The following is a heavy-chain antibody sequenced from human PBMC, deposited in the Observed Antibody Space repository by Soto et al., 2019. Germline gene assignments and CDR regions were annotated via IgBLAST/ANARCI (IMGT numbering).Heavy chain of an antibody. D-gene: IGHD6-13*01. CDR3: AKDRDGAAAGPTKFYGMDV. CDR2: ISGSGDST. Sequence: EVPLLESGGGLVQPGGSLRLSCAASGFTFSSYAMSWVRQAPGKGLEWASVISGSGDSTYYADSVRGRFTISRDNSKNTLYLQMNSLRAEDTAVYYCAKDRDGAAAGPTKFYGMDVWGQGTTVTVSS. J-gene: IGHJ6*02. V-gene: IGHV3-23*01. CDR1: GFTFSSYA.